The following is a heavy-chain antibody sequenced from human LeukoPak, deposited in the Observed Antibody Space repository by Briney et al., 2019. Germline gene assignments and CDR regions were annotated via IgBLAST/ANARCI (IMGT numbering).Heavy chain of an antibody. CDR1: GFIFSSYE. J-gene: IGHJ4*02. CDR3: ARAHFRRADRYFDY. D-gene: IGHD2/OR15-2a*01. Sequence: PGGSLRLSCAASGFIFSSYEMNWLRQAPGKGLEWVSYISSSGSTIYYADSVKGRFTISRDNAKNSLYLQMNSLRAEDTAVYYCARAHFRRADRYFDYWGQGTLVTVSS. V-gene: IGHV3-48*03. CDR2: ISSSGSTI.